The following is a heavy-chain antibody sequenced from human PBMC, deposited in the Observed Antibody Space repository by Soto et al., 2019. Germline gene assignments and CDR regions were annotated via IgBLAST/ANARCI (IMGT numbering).Heavy chain of an antibody. V-gene: IGHV1-8*01. CDR3: ATGEVADRHDY. D-gene: IGHD6-6*01. CDR2: MNPNSGNT. Sequence: ASVKVSCRASGYTFTRYDIKWVRQATGQGLEWMGWMNPNSGNTGYAQKFQGRVTMTRNTSISTAYMELSSLRSEDTAVYYCATGEVADRHDYGGQGTLVTVSS. J-gene: IGHJ4*02. CDR1: GYTFTRYD.